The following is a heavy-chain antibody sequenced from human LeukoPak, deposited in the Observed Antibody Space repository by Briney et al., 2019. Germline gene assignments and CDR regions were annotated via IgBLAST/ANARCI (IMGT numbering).Heavy chain of an antibody. CDR3: AKDPWGLHSSSSGERDAFDI. CDR1: GFTFDDYA. Sequence: PGGSLRLSCAASGFTFDDYAMHWVRQAPGKGLEWVSGISWNSGSIGYAGSVKGRFTISRDNAKNSLYLQMNSLRAEDTALYYSAKDPWGLHSSSSGERDAFDIWGQGTMVTVSS. CDR2: ISWNSGSI. V-gene: IGHV3-9*01. J-gene: IGHJ3*02. D-gene: IGHD6-6*01.